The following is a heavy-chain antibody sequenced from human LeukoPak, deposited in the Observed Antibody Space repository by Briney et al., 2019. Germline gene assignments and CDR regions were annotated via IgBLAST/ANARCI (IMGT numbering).Heavy chain of an antibody. CDR1: GYSIRSRNY. CDR2: VHYLGNT. Sequence: SDTLSLTCAVSGYSIRSRNYRGWIRHPPGQGLEWIGIVHYLGNTYYNPSLKNRVTIPLATSKTEFPRKLGSVTAAETAVYYCARVLIVVVAEEYDAFDIWGQGTMVTVSS. CDR3: ARVLIVVVAEEYDAFDI. V-gene: IGHV4-38-2*01. J-gene: IGHJ3*02. D-gene: IGHD2-21*02.